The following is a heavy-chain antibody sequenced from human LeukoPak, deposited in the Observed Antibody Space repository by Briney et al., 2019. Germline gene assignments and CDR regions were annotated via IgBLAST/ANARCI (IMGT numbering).Heavy chain of an antibody. D-gene: IGHD6-13*01. CDR1: GFTFSSYT. J-gene: IGHJ4*02. CDR3: ARGSSSLN. Sequence: GGSLRLSCAASGFTFSSYTMNWVRQAPGKGLEWVSSISYSSSDIYYAGSVKGRFTISRDNAKNSLYLQMNSLRAEDTAMNYCARGSSSLNWGQGTLVTVSS. CDR2: ISYSSSDI. V-gene: IGHV3-21*01.